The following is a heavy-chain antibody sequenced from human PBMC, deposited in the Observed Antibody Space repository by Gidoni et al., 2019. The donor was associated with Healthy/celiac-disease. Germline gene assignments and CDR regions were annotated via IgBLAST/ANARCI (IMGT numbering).Heavy chain of an antibody. CDR2: INPNSGGT. V-gene: IGHV1-2*04. J-gene: IGHJ5*02. CDR3: ARGHRIAAATVHNWFDP. CDR1: GYTFTGYY. D-gene: IGHD6-13*01. Sequence: QVQLVQSGAEVKKPGASVKVSCKASGYTFTGYYMHWVRQAPGQGLEWMGWINPNSGGTNYAQKFQGWVTMTRDTSISTAYMELSRLRSDDTAVYYCARGHRIAAATVHNWFDPWGQGTLVTVSS.